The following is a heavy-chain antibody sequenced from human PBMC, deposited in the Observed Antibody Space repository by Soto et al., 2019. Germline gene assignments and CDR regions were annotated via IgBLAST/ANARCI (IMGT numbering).Heavy chain of an antibody. CDR2: SRDKPSGYTT. CDR1: GFTLSDHY. CDR3: ARGTRYIQLWLTPYFDY. V-gene: IGHV3-72*01. D-gene: IGHD5-18*01. Sequence: GGSLRLSCAASGFTLSDHYIDWVRQAPGRGLEWVGRSRDKPSGYTTQYAASVRGRFTTSREDSKNSVYLQMNSLRAEDTAVYYCARGTRYIQLWLTPYFDYWGQGTLVTVSS. J-gene: IGHJ4*02.